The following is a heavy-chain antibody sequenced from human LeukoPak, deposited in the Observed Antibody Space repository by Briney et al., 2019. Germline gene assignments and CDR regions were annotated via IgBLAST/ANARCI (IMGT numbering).Heavy chain of an antibody. CDR3: ARAIAVTGTGGYH. D-gene: IGHD6-19*01. CDR2: INSNGSST. Sequence: GGSLRLSCAASGFTFSSYYMHLVRQAPGKGLVWVSRINSNGSSTSYADSVKGRFTISRDNAKNTLYLQMNSLRAEDTAVYYCARAIAVTGTGGYHWGQGTLVTVSS. J-gene: IGHJ5*02. CDR1: GFTFSSYY. V-gene: IGHV3-74*01.